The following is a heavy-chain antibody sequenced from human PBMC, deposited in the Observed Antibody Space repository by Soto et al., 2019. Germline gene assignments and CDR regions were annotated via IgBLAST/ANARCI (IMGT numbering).Heavy chain of an antibody. CDR1: GFTFSSYA. J-gene: IGHJ4*02. Sequence: GGSLRLSCSASGFTFSSYAMHWVRQAPGKGLEYVSAISSNGGSTYYADSVKGRFTISRDNSKNTLYLQMSSLRAEDTAVYYCVKAAAVAGTSSSDFDYWGQGTLVTVSS. V-gene: IGHV3-64D*08. CDR3: VKAAAVAGTSSSDFDY. D-gene: IGHD6-19*01. CDR2: ISSNGGST.